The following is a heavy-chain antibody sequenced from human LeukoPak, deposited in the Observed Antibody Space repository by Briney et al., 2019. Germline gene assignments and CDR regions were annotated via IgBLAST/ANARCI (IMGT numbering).Heavy chain of an antibody. D-gene: IGHD1-26*01. V-gene: IGHV3-48*02. J-gene: IGHJ4*02. CDR1: GFTFSSYS. CDR3: ASRPRIVGAGGFDY. Sequence: GGSLRLSCAASGFTFSSYSMNWVPQAPGKGLEWVSYISSSSSTIYYADSVKGRFTISRDNAKNSLYLQMNSLRDEDTAVYYCASRPRIVGAGGFDYWGQGTLVTVSS. CDR2: ISSSSSTI.